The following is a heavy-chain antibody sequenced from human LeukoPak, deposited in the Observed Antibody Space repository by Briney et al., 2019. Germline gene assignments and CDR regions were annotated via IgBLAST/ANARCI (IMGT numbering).Heavy chain of an antibody. V-gene: IGHV3-21*01. CDR2: ISSSSSYI. Sequence: GESLRLSCAASGFTFSRYSMNWVRQAPGKGLEWVSSISSSSSYIYYADSVKGRFTISRDNAKNSLYLQMNSLRAEDTAVYYCAELGITMIGGVWGEGTTVTISS. CDR3: AELGITMIGGV. J-gene: IGHJ6*04. CDR1: GFTFSRYS. D-gene: IGHD3-10*02.